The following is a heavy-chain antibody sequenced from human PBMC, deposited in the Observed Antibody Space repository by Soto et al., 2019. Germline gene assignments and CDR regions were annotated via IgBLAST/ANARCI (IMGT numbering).Heavy chain of an antibody. J-gene: IGHJ4*02. Sequence: PSETLSLTCTVSGGSISSYYWSWIRQPPGKGLEWIGYIYYSGSTNYNPSLKSRVTISVDTSKNQFSLKLSSVTAADTAVYYCAGRLPRNRAFDYWGQGTLVTVPS. D-gene: IGHD1-1*01. V-gene: IGHV4-59*08. CDR1: GGSISSYY. CDR2: IYYSGST. CDR3: AGRLPRNRAFDY.